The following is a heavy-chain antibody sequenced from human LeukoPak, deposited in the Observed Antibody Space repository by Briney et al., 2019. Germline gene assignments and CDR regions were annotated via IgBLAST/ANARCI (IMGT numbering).Heavy chain of an antibody. D-gene: IGHD5-18*01. CDR3: AEDFGGYSWPTLFDY. J-gene: IGHJ4*02. V-gene: IGHV3-30*02. CDR2: IRYDGSNK. Sequence: GGSLRLSCAASGFTFSRYGMHWVRQAPGKGLEWVAFIRYDGSNKYYADSVKGRFTISRDNSKNTLFLQMNSLRVEDTAVYYCAEDFGGYSWPTLFDYWGQGTLVTVSS. CDR1: GFTFSRYG.